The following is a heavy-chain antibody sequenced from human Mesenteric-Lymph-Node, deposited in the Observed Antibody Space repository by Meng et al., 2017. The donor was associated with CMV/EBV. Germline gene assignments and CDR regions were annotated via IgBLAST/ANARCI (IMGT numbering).Heavy chain of an antibody. CDR1: GFTFRSYA. J-gene: IGHJ4*02. CDR3: AKGCSSSSCYYLDY. D-gene: IGHD2-2*01. V-gene: IGHV3-30*14. CDR2: ISYDGTNT. Sequence: GGSLRLSCAASGFTFRSYAMHWVRQAPGKGLEWVADISYDGTNTYYADSVQGRFTISRDNSKSTIHLQMNSLRAEDTAVYYCAKGCSSSSCYYLDYWGPGALVTVSS.